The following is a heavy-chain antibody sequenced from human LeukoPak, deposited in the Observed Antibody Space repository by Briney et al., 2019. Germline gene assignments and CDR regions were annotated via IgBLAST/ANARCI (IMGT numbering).Heavy chain of an antibody. CDR3: AKDKLAPPQFFDY. J-gene: IGHJ4*02. D-gene: IGHD5-24*01. CDR2: IRYDGSNK. CDR1: GFTFSSYG. Sequence: GGSLRLSCAASGFTFSSYGMHWVRQAPGKGLEWGAFIRYDGSNKYYADSVKGRFTISRDNSKNTLYLQMNSLRAEDTAVYYCAKDKLAPPQFFDYRGQGTLVTVSS. V-gene: IGHV3-30*02.